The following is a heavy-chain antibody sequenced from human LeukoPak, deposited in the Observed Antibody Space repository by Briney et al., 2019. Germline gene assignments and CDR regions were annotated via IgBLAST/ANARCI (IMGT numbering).Heavy chain of an antibody. CDR3: ARDYIQPFDY. Sequence: PGGSLRLSCAASAFTFSNHWMHWVRQAPGKGLVWVSDVSSDGSRTFYADSVKGRFIISRDNAKNTVYLQMNSLRAEDTAVYYCARDYIQPFDYWGQGTLVTVSS. V-gene: IGHV3-74*01. CDR2: VSSDGSRT. CDR1: AFTFSNHW. J-gene: IGHJ4*02. D-gene: IGHD4-11*01.